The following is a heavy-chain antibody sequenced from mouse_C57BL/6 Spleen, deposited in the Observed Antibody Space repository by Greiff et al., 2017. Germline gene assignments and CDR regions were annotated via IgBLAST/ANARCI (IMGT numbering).Heavy chain of an antibody. CDR1: GYTFTSYW. CDR2: IYPGSGST. J-gene: IGHJ3*01. CDR3: ASLGREGAWFAY. V-gene: IGHV1-55*01. D-gene: IGHD4-1*01. Sequence: QVQLQQPGAELVKPGASVKMSCKASGYTFTSYWITWVKQRPGQGLEWIGDIYPGSGSTNYNEKFKSKATLTVDTSSSTAYMQLRSLTSEDSAVYYCASLGREGAWFAYWGQGTLVTVSA.